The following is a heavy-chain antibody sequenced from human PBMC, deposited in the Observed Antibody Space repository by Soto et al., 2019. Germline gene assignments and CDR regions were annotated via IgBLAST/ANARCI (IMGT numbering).Heavy chain of an antibody. CDR1: GFTFSDYY. CDR3: ARDSLGNSGYDYYYYGMDV. J-gene: IGHJ6*02. D-gene: IGHD5-12*01. V-gene: IGHV3-11*01. Sequence: PGGSLRLSCAASGFTFSDYYMSWIRQAPGKGLEWVSYISSSGSTIYYADSVKGRFTISRDNSKNTLYLQMNSLRAEDTAVYYCARDSLGNSGYDYYYYGMDVWGQGITVTVSS. CDR2: ISSSGSTI.